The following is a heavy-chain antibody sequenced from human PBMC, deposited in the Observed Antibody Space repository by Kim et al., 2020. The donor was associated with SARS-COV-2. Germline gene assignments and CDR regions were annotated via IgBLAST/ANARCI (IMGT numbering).Heavy chain of an antibody. J-gene: IGHJ4*02. CDR3: ARATMVRGVIF. V-gene: IGHV4-34*01. CDR2: T. Sequence: TNYNPSLKSRVTISVDTSKNQFALKLSSVTAADTAVYYCARATMVRGVIFWGQGTLVTVSS. D-gene: IGHD3-10*01.